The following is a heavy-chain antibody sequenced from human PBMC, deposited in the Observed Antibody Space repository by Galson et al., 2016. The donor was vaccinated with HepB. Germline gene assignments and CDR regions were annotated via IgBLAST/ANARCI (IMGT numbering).Heavy chain of an antibody. CDR2: IHGGDSDT. Sequence: QSGAEVKRPGESLRISCKTSGYGFTNYWIAWVRQMPGRGLEWMGIIHGGDSDTRYSPSFQGQVTISVDKSISTAYLQWSSLKASDTAMYYCARTSTPYVDYWGQGTLVTVSS. J-gene: IGHJ4*02. V-gene: IGHV5-51*01. CDR3: ARTSTPYVDY. CDR1: GYGFTNYW.